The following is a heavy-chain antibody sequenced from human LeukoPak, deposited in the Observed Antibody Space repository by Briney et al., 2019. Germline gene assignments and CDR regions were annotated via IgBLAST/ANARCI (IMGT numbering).Heavy chain of an antibody. V-gene: IGHV3-21*01. Sequence: GGSLRLSCAASGFTFSSYSMNWVRQAPGKGLEWFSSIIIIISYIYYADSVKGRFTISRDNAKNSLYLQMNSLRAEDTAVYCCARATRGTYYYDSSGYQDAFDIWGQGTMVTVSS. CDR2: IIIIISYI. CDR1: GFTFSSYS. J-gene: IGHJ3*02. CDR3: ARATRGTYYYDSSGYQDAFDI. D-gene: IGHD3-22*01.